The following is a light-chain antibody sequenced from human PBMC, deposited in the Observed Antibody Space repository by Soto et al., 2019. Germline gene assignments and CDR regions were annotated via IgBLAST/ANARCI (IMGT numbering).Light chain of an antibody. CDR1: QGISSY. CDR3: QQVNSYPLT. Sequence: DIQLTQSPSFLSASVGDRVTITCRASQGISSYLAWYQQKPGKAPKVLIYAASTLQSGVPSRFSGSGSGTEFTLTFSSLQPEDFATYYCQQVNSYPLTFGPGTKVDIK. J-gene: IGKJ3*01. CDR2: AAS. V-gene: IGKV1-9*01.